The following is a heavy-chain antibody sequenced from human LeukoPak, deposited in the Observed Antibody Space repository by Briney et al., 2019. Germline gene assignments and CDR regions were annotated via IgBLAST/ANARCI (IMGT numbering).Heavy chain of an antibody. D-gene: IGHD6-19*01. J-gene: IGHJ4*02. CDR3: AEGGQWLRV. CDR1: GGSISSYC. V-gene: IGHV4-4*07. CDR2: ICTSGST. Sequence: SETLSLTCTVSGGSISSYCWSCIRQPAGKGLEWIGRICTSGSTNYNPSLKSRVTMSVDTSKNQFSLKLSSGTAADTAVYYCAEGGQWLRVWGQGTLVTVSS.